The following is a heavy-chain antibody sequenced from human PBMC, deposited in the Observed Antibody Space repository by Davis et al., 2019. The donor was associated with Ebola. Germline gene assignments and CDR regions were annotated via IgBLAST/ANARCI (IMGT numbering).Heavy chain of an antibody. CDR3: ARGDYYDSSLDY. D-gene: IGHD3-22*01. Sequence: SETLSLTCTVSGGSISSSSYYWGWIRQPPGKGLEWIGYIYYSGSTYYNPSLGSRVTISVDTSRQHFSLKLSSVTAADTAVYYCARGDYYDSSLDYWGQGTLVTVSS. CDR2: IYYSGST. CDR1: GGSISSSSYY. V-gene: IGHV4-39*07. J-gene: IGHJ4*02.